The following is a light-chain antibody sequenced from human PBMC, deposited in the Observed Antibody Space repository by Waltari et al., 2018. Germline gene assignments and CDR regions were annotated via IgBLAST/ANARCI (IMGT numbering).Light chain of an antibody. Sequence: DIQMTQSPSSLSASVGDRVTITCRANQTISNYLNWYQQKPKKAPELLISAASSLQSGVPSRFSGSGSGTDFTLTISSLQPEDFATFYCQQTYSTPPYTFGQGTKLEIK. CDR2: AAS. J-gene: IGKJ2*01. CDR3: QQTYSTPPYT. V-gene: IGKV1-39*01. CDR1: QTISNY.